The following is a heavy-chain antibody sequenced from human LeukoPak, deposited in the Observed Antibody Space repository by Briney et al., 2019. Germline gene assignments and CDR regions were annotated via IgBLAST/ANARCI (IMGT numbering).Heavy chain of an antibody. Sequence: PGGSLRPSCAASGFTFSSYWMSWVRQAPGKXXEWVANIKQDGSEKYYVDSVKGRFTISRDNAKNSVYLQMNSLRAEDTGVYYCARIGYDSSGYLIWGQGTMVTVSS. CDR2: IKQDGSEK. V-gene: IGHV3-7*05. CDR1: GFTFSSYW. J-gene: IGHJ3*02. D-gene: IGHD3-22*01. CDR3: ARIGYDSSGYLI.